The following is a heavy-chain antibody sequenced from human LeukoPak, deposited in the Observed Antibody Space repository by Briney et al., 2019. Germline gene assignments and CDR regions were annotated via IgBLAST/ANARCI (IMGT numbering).Heavy chain of an antibody. D-gene: IGHD5-24*01. Sequence: GGSLRLSCAASGFTFSDYYMSWIRQAPGKGLEWVSYISSSGSTIYYADSVKGRFTISRDNAKNSLYLQMNSLRAEDTDVYYCAKDWERSLQSSPGDWGQGTLVTVSS. V-gene: IGHV3-11*04. CDR2: ISSSGSTI. J-gene: IGHJ4*02. CDR3: AKDWERSLQSSPGD. CDR1: GFTFSDYY.